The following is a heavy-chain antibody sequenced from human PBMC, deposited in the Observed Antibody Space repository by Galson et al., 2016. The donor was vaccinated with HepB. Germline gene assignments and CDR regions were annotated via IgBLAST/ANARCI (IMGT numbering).Heavy chain of an antibody. V-gene: IGHV1-46*01. Sequence: SVKVSCKASGYTLTSYYMHWVRQAPGQGLDWMGIINPSAGSTSYPQKFQGRVTMTRDTSTSTVYMELSSLRSEDTAVYYWAREKRTTRYYYYGMDVWGQGTTVTVSS. D-gene: IGHD1-1*01. J-gene: IGHJ6*02. CDR3: AREKRTTRYYYYGMDV. CDR2: INPSAGST. CDR1: GYTLTSYY.